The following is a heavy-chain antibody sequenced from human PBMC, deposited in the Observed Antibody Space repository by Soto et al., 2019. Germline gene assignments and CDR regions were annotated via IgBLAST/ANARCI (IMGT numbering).Heavy chain of an antibody. J-gene: IGHJ4*02. CDR1: GFTFDDYA. V-gene: IGHV3-9*01. Sequence: EVQLVESGGGLVQPGRSLRLSCAASGFTFDDYAMHWVRPAPGKGLECVSVISWNSGSIGYADSVKGRFTISRDNAKKYLYLQMNSLRADDTALYYCAKAQYYYDSSGGFDYWGQGTLVTVYS. CDR2: ISWNSGSI. D-gene: IGHD3-22*01. CDR3: AKAQYYYDSSGGFDY.